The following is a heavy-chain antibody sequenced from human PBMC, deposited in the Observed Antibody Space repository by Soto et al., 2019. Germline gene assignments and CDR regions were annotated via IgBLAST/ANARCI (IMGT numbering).Heavy chain of an antibody. V-gene: IGHV3-30-3*01. J-gene: IGHJ4*02. D-gene: IGHD5-12*01. CDR3: ARVGGYNFTY. CDR2: ISHDGSNK. Sequence: QVQLVESGGGVVQPGRSLRLSCAASGFTFSSYAMHWVRQAPGKGLEWVAVISHDGSNKYYADSVKGRFTISRDNSKNTLYLQMNSLRAEDTAVYYCARVGGYNFTYWGQGTLVTVSS. CDR1: GFTFSSYA.